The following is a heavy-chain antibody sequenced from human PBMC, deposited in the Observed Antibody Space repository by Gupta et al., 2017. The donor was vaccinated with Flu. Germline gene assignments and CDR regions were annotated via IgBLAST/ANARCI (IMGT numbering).Heavy chain of an antibody. CDR1: GGSISSSSYY. CDR2: IYYSGST. V-gene: IGHV4-39*02. D-gene: IGHD6-13*01. J-gene: IGHJ4*02. CDR3: ARDAVAAAGTPL. Sequence: QLQLQESGPGLVKPSETLSLTCTVSGGSISSSSYYWGWIRQPPGKGLEWIGSIYYSGSTYYNPSLKSRVTISVDTSKNQFSLKLSSVTAADTAVYYCARDAVAAAGTPLWGQGTLVTVSS.